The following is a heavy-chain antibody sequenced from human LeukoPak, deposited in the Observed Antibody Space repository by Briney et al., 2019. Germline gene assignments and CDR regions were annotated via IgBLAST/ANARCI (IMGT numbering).Heavy chain of an antibody. J-gene: IGHJ4*02. D-gene: IGHD4-17*01. CDR1: GYTFTSYG. V-gene: IGHV1-18*01. CDR2: ISAYNGNT. CDR3: ARDPVLNDDYGDSLSFDY. Sequence: ASVKVSCKASGYTFTSYGISLVRQAPGQGLEWMGWISAYNGNTNYAQKLQGRVTMTTDTSTSTAYMELRSLRSDDTAVYYCARDPVLNDDYGDSLSFDYWGQGTLVTVSS.